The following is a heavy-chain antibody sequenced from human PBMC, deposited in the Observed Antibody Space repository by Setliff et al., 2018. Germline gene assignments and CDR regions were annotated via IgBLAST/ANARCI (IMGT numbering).Heavy chain of an antibody. J-gene: IGHJ6*03. CDR3: ARDRYSFGYGYQYMDV. D-gene: IGHD1-1*01. CDR2: VHYGGRA. CDR1: GVSITDHY. Sequence: PSETLSLTCSVSGVSITDHYWSWIRQSPGKGLEWIGFVHYGGRANYNPSLMSRVVLSVDVSKSQLSLKLTSLTAADTAVYYCARDRYSFGYGYQYMDVWGGGTTVTVSS. V-gene: IGHV4-59*11.